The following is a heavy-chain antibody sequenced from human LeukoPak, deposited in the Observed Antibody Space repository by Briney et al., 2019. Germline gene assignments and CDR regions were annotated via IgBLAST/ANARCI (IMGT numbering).Heavy chain of an antibody. CDR3: VRLLWCLSTSYYSGGFGPDV. CDR2: IYYNGRT. J-gene: IGHJ6*02. D-gene: IGHD6-13*01. V-gene: IGHV4-39*01. Sequence: SETLSLTCTISGGSISSSDYYWGWIRQPPGKGLAWIGSIYYNGRTYYNPSLKSRVSMSVDTSKNQFSLKLSSVTAADTAVYFCVRLLWCLSTSYYSGGFGPDVWGQGTTVTVS. CDR1: GGSISSSDYY.